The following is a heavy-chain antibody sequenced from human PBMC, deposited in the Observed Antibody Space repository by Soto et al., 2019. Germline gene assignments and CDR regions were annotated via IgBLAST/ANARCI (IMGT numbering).Heavy chain of an antibody. CDR3: ARTMYGVATYYFDY. J-gene: IGHJ4*02. CDR1: GYTFTSYD. Sequence: QVQLVQSGAEVKKPGASVKVSCKASGYTFTSYDISWVRQATGQGLEWMGWMSPSSGTTGFVQKFQGRVTVTSDTSISTAYMEVTSLTSEDTAVYYCARTMYGVATYYFDYWGQGTLVTASS. V-gene: IGHV1-8*01. CDR2: MSPSSGTT. D-gene: IGHD3-3*01.